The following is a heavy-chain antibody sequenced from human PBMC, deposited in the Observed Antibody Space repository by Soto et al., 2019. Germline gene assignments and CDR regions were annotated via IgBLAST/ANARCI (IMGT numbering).Heavy chain of an antibody. V-gene: IGHV4-34*01. D-gene: IGHD3-22*01. CDR3: ARVGDRYYYDSSGYYPFDY. J-gene: IGHJ4*02. CDR2: INHSGST. Sequence: QVQLQQWGAGLLKPSETLSLTCAVYGGSFSGYYWSWIRQPPGKGLEWIGEINHSGSTNYNPSLKSRVTISVDTSKNQFSLKLSSVTAADTAVYYCARVGDRYYYDSSGYYPFDYWGQGTLVTVSS. CDR1: GGSFSGYY.